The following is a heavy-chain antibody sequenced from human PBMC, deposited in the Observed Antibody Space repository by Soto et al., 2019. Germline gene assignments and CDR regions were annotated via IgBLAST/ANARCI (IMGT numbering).Heavy chain of an antibody. CDR3: AIGIAAARGGRYYFDY. D-gene: IGHD6-13*01. CDR1: GGSFSGYY. J-gene: IGHJ4*02. CDR2: INHSGST. Sequence: QVQLQQWGAGLLKPSETLSLTCAVYGGSFSGYYWSWIRQPPGKGLEWIGEINHSGSTNYNPSLKSRVTRSVDTSKNQFSLKLSSVTAADTAVYYCAIGIAAARGGRYYFDYWGQGTLVTVSS. V-gene: IGHV4-34*01.